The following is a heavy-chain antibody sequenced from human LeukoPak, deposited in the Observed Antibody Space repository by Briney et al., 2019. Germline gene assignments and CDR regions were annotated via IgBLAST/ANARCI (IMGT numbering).Heavy chain of an antibody. CDR2: IIPIFGTA. V-gene: IGHV1-69*05. CDR3: ARDRMDYDSRDDAFDI. CDR1: GGTFSSYA. D-gene: IGHD3-22*01. Sequence: SVKVSCKASGGTFSSYAISWVRQAPGQGLEWMGGIIPIFGTANYAQKFQGRVTITTDESTSTAYMELSSLRSEDTAVYYCARDRMDYDSRDDAFDIWGQGTVVTVSS. J-gene: IGHJ3*02.